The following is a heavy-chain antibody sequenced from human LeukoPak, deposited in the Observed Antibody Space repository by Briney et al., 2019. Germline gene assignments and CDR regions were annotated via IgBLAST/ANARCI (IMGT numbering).Heavy chain of an antibody. V-gene: IGHV4-59*01. J-gene: IGHJ4*02. CDR2: IYYSGST. CDR3: ARNRGAYCGGDCYSEGYYFDY. CDR1: GGSISSYY. D-gene: IGHD2-21*02. Sequence: SETLSLTCTVSGGSISSYYWSWIRQPPGKGLEWIGYIYYSGSTNYNPSLKSRVTISVDTSKNQFSLKLSYVTAADTAVYYCARNRGAYCGGDCYSEGYYFDYWGQGTLVTVSS.